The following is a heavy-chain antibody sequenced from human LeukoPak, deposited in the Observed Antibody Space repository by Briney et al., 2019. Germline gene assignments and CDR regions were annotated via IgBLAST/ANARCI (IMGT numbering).Heavy chain of an antibody. Sequence: ASVKVSCEASGYTFTSYGISWVRQAPGQGLEWMGWISAYNGNTHYAQKLQGRVTMTKDSSTSTVYMELRSLISDDTAGYYCARGSPPRRNYDSRGYYSYYFDYWGQGTLVTVSS. J-gene: IGHJ4*02. CDR3: ARGSPPRRNYDSRGYYSYYFDY. CDR1: GYTFTSYG. CDR2: ISAYNGNT. V-gene: IGHV1-18*01. D-gene: IGHD3-22*01.